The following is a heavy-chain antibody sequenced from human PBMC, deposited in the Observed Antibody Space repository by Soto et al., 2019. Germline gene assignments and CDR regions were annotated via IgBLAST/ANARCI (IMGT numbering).Heavy chain of an antibody. Sequence: QVQLQESGPGLVKPSQTLSLTCTVSGGSISSGDYYWSWIRQPPGKGLEWIGYIYYSGSTYYNPSLKSRVTISVDTSKNQFSLKLSSVTAADTAVYYCARSDIVVVVAAPFDPWGQGTLVTVSS. CDR1: GGSISSGDYY. J-gene: IGHJ5*02. D-gene: IGHD2-15*01. CDR3: ARSDIVVVVAAPFDP. V-gene: IGHV4-30-4*01. CDR2: IYYSGST.